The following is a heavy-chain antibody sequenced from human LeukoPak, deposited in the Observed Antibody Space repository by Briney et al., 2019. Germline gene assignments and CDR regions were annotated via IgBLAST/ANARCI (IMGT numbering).Heavy chain of an antibody. Sequence: GGSLRLSCAASGFKFENAWLTWVRQAPGKGPEWVGRIKRASDGGTSDYAAPVKGRFTISRDDSKTTLYLQINNLRTEDTAVYYCATDQSVRDYTGFESSTNWGQGTLVTVSS. J-gene: IGHJ4*02. D-gene: IGHD3-10*01. CDR1: GFKFENAW. CDR3: ATDQSVRDYTGFESSTN. CDR2: IKRASDGGTS. V-gene: IGHV3-15*01.